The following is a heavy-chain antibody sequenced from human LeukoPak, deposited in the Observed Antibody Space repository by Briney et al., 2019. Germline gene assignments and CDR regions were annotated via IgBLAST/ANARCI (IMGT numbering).Heavy chain of an antibody. V-gene: IGHV3-21*01. CDR3: ARKRTSTHYYDSSGYGFDP. J-gene: IGHJ5*02. D-gene: IGHD3-22*01. Sequence: GGSLRLSCAASGFTFSSYSMNWVRQAPGKGLEWVSSISSSSSYIYYADSVKGRFTISRDNAKNSLYLQMNSLRAEDTAVYYCARKRTSTHYYDSSGYGFDPWGQGTLVTVSS. CDR1: GFTFSSYS. CDR2: ISSSSSYI.